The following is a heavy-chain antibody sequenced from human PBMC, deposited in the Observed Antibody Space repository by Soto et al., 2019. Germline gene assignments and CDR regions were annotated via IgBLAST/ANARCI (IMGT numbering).Heavy chain of an antibody. D-gene: IGHD3-10*01. V-gene: IGHV3-43*01. CDR3: AKDRSLPLLWLGELSHGMDV. CDR2: ISWDGGST. J-gene: IGHJ6*02. CDR1: GFTFDDYT. Sequence: PGGSLRLSCAASGFTFDDYTMHWVRQAPGKGLEWVSLISWDGGSTYYADSVKGRFTISRDNSKNSLYLQMNSLRTEDTALYYCAKDRSLPLLWLGELSHGMDVWGQGTTVTVSS.